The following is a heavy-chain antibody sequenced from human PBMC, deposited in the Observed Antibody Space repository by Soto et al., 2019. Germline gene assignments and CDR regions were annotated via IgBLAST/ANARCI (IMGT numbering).Heavy chain of an antibody. V-gene: IGHV4-61*01. CDR2: ISYTGST. Sequence: SETLSLTCSVSGGSVTSGTFFWSWIRQPPGKGLEWIGYISYTGSTNYNPSLKSRVTISTDTSKNQFSLNLSSVTAADTAIYYCARGDALNWFDPWGQGTLVTVSS. CDR1: GGSVTSGTFF. J-gene: IGHJ5*02. CDR3: ARGDALNWFDP.